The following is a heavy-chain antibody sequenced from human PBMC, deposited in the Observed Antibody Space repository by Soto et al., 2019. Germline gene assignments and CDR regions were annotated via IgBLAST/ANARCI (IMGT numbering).Heavy chain of an antibody. D-gene: IGHD2-15*01. V-gene: IGHV3-30-3*01. CDR2: ISFDGTNK. CDR1: GFTFSTYA. Sequence: PGGSLRLSCAASGFTFSTYAMHWVRQAPGKGLDWVAVISFDGTNKYYADSVKGRFTISRDSSKNTVYLQMNSLRAEDTAVYFCARGDSLSFLDYWGQGTLVTVSS. CDR3: ARGDSLSFLDY. J-gene: IGHJ4*02.